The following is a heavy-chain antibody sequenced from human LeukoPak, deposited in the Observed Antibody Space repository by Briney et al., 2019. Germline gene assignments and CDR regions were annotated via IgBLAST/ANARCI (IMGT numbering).Heavy chain of an antibody. CDR2: ITSNGGNT. V-gene: IGHV3-64*01. J-gene: IGHJ3*02. CDR1: GFTFSSYA. CDR3: ARSRAFDI. Sequence: PGGSLRLSCAASGFTFSSYAMHWVRRAPGKGLEYVSAITSNGGNTYYANSVKGRFTISRDNSKNTLYLQMGGLRVEDMAVYYCARSRAFDIWGQGTLVTVSS.